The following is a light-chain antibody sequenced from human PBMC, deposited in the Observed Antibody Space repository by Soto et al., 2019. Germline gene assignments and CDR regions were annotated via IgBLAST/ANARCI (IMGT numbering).Light chain of an antibody. V-gene: IGLV1-40*01. Sequence: QLVLTQPPSVSGAPGQRVTISCTGSSSNIGAGYDVHWYEQLPGRAPKLLIYGNSNRPSGVPDRFSGSKSGTSASLAITGLQAEDEADYYCQSYDSRLSGSVFGGGTKVTVL. CDR2: GNS. CDR3: QSYDSRLSGSV. CDR1: SSNIGAGYD. J-gene: IGLJ2*01.